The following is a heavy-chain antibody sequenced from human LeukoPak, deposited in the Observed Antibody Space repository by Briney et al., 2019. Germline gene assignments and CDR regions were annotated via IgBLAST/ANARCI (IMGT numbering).Heavy chain of an antibody. CDR3: TTGYYGSGSYYPLVYYYGMDV. Sequence: GGSLRLSCAASGSTFSNAWMSWVRQAPGKGWEWVGGIKRKTEGGPTDYVPPVKGRFTISRDDSKNTLYLQMNSLKTEDTAVYYCTTGYYGSGSYYPLVYYYGMDVWGKGTTVTVSS. CDR1: GSTFSNAW. V-gene: IGHV3-15*01. D-gene: IGHD3-10*01. J-gene: IGHJ6*04. CDR2: IKRKTEGGPT.